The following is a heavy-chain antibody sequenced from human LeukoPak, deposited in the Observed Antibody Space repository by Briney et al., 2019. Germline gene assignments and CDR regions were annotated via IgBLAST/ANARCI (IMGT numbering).Heavy chain of an antibody. D-gene: IGHD1-26*01. Sequence: GSLRLSCAASGLTFSSYWMHWVRQAPGKGLVWVSRINSDGSSTSYADSVKGRFTISRDHAKNTLYLQMNSLRAEDTAVYYCARRSSGSPPYYFGYWGQGTLVTVSS. J-gene: IGHJ4*02. CDR3: ARRSSGSPPYYFGY. CDR2: INSDGSST. CDR1: GLTFSSYW. V-gene: IGHV3-74*01.